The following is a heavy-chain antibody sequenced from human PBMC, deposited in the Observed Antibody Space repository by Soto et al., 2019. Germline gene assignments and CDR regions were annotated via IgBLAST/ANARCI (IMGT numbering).Heavy chain of an antibody. D-gene: IGHD6-13*01. CDR3: ARQPRDRSSWDGWFDR. CDR1: GDSISSNNYY. J-gene: IGHJ5*02. CDR2: IYYTGSA. Sequence: QLHLQESGPGLVKPSATLSLTCSVSGDSISSNNYYWVWIRQPPGKGLEWIGTIYYTGSAYYNPSLKSRVTMSVDTSKNQFSLKMRSVTAADTAVFYCARQPRDRSSWDGWFDRWGQGTLVTVSS. V-gene: IGHV4-39*01.